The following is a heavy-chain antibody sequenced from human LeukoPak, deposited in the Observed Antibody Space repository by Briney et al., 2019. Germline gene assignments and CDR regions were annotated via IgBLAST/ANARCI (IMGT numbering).Heavy chain of an antibody. CDR3: ARDPFLRSSSSRGGHNWFDP. CDR1: GYTFTSYY. J-gene: IGHJ5*02. D-gene: IGHD6-6*01. Sequence: ASVKVSCKASGYTFTSYYMHWVRQAPGQGLEWMGIINPSGGSTSYAQKFQGRVTMTRDTSTGTVYMELSSLRSEDTAVYYCARDPFLRSSSSRGGHNWFDPWGQGTLVTVSS. V-gene: IGHV1-46*01. CDR2: INPSGGST.